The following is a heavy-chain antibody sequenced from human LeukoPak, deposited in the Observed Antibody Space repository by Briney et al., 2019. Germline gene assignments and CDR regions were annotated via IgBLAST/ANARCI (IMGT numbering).Heavy chain of an antibody. Sequence: PSETLSLTCAVYGGSFSGYYWSWIRQPPGKWLEWIGEINHSGSTNYNPSLKSRVTISVDTSKNQFSLKLSSVTAADTAVYYCARERGLVFDYWGQGTLVTVSS. V-gene: IGHV4-34*01. CDR3: ARERGLVFDY. D-gene: IGHD3/OR15-3a*01. J-gene: IGHJ4*02. CDR1: GGSFSGYY. CDR2: INHSGST.